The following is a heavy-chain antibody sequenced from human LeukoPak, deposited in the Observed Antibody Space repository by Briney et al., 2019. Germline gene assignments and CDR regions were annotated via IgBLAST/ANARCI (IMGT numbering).Heavy chain of an antibody. CDR2: IIPIFGTA. D-gene: IGHD3-16*01. CDR3: ARAPREGAFDY. J-gene: IGHJ4*02. Sequence: ASVKVSCKASGGTFSSYAISWVRQAPGQGLEWMGGIIPIFGTANYAQKFQGRVTITTDESTNTAYMELRSLRSDDTAMYFCARAPREGAFDYWGQGTRVTVSS. CDR1: GGTFSSYA. V-gene: IGHV1-69*05.